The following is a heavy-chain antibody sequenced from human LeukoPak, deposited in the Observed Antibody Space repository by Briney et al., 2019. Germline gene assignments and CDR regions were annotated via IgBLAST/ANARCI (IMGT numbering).Heavy chain of an antibody. Sequence: EASVKVSCKASGYTFTGYYMHWVRQAPGQGLEWMGWINPNSGGTNYAQKFQGRVTMTRDTSISTAYMELSRLRSDDTAVYYCARDLTLVRGARYRPYKWFNPWGQGTLVIVSS. CDR3: ARDLTLVRGARYRPYKWFNP. CDR1: GYTFTGYY. J-gene: IGHJ5*02. CDR2: INPNSGGT. D-gene: IGHD3-10*01. V-gene: IGHV1-2*02.